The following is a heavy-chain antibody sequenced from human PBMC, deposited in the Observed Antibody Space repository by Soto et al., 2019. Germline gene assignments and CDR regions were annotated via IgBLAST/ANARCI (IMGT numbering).Heavy chain of an antibody. CDR1: GGSISSYY. Sequence: QVQLQESGPGLVKPSETLSLSCTVSGGSISSYYWSWFRQSPGNRMEWIGYVHHSWGSSYNPSLQSRVAISLDTSKSQFPLKVTSVTATDTAVYYCARQGFGPLHGLVDVWGKGTTVTVSS. CDR2: VHHSWGS. D-gene: IGHD3-10*01. CDR3: ARQGFGPLHGLVDV. V-gene: IGHV4-59*08. J-gene: IGHJ6*04.